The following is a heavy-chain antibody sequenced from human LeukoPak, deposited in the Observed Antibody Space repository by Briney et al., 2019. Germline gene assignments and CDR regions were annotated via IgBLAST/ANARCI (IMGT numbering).Heavy chain of an antibody. D-gene: IGHD1-26*01. J-gene: IGHJ4*02. CDR2: INGGGGST. CDR3: ANIATSYY. CDR1: GFTLNTYE. V-gene: IGHV3-23*01. Sequence: GGSLRPSCAASGFTLNTYEMSWVRQAPGKGLEWVSSINGGGGSTFYADSVKGRFTISRDNSKNTLYLQMNSLRAEDTAVYYCANIATSYYWGQGTLVTVSS.